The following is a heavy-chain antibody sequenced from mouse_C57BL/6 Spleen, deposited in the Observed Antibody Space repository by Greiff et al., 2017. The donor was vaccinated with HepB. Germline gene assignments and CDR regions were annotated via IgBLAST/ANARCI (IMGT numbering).Heavy chain of an antibody. CDR2: ISSGGSYT. CDR1: GFTFSSFG. CDR3: ARHDGNPLDY. D-gene: IGHD2-1*01. Sequence: EVKLMGSGGDLVKPGGSLKLSCAASGFTFSSFGMSWVRQTPDKRLEWVATISSGGSYTYYPDSVKGRFTISRDNAKNTLYLQMSSLKSEDTAMYYCARHDGNPLDYWGQGTSVTVSS. V-gene: IGHV5-6*01. J-gene: IGHJ4*01.